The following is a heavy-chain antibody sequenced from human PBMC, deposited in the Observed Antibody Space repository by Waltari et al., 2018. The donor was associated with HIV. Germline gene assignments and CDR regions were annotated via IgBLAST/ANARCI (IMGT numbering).Heavy chain of an antibody. Sequence: EVQLVESGGGLVKPGGSLRLSCAASGFTFSNAWMSWVRQAPGKGLEWVGRIKSKTDGGTTDYAAPVKGRFTISRDDSKNTLYLQMNSLKTEDTAVYYCTNYDSSGYNPTDAFDIWGQGTMVTVSS. J-gene: IGHJ3*02. CDR1: GFTFSNAW. D-gene: IGHD3-22*01. V-gene: IGHV3-15*01. CDR2: IKSKTDGGTT. CDR3: TNYDSSGYNPTDAFDI.